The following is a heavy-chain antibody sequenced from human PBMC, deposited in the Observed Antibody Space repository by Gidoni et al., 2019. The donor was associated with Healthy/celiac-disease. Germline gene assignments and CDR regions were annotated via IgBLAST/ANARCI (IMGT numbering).Heavy chain of an antibody. CDR2: IYPGDSDT. CDR3: ALKSTGSWYDAFDI. J-gene: IGHJ3*02. CDR1: GYSFTNYW. D-gene: IGHD6-13*01. V-gene: IGHV5-51*01. Sequence: EVQLVQSGAEVKKPGESLKISCTGSGYSFTNYWIGWVRQLTGKGLEWMGIIYPGDSDTRYSPSFQGLVTISADKSINTAYLQWSSLKASDTAMYYCALKSTGSWYDAFDIWGQGTMVTVSS.